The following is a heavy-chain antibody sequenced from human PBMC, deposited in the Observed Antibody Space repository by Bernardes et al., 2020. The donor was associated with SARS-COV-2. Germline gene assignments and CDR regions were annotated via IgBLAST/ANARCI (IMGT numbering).Heavy chain of an antibody. D-gene: IGHD6-19*01. CDR2: IWYDESNK. CDR1: GFTFSSYG. J-gene: IGHJ6*02. Sequence: GGSLRLSCAASGFTFSSYGMHWVRQAPGKGLEWVAVIWYDESNKYYADSVKGRFTISRDNSKNTLYLQMNSLRAEDTAVYYCAREYSSGWPPEVYYYGMDVWGQGTTVTVSS. CDR3: AREYSSGWPPEVYYYGMDV. V-gene: IGHV3-33*01.